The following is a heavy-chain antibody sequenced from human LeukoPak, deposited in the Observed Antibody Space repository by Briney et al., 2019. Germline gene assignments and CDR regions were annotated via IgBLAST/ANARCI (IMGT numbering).Heavy chain of an antibody. CDR3: ARGLSTIFGVVIRYYYYYMDV. V-gene: IGHV4-30-4*08. CDR1: GNSISSGDYY. J-gene: IGHJ6*03. CDR2: INHSGST. D-gene: IGHD3-3*01. Sequence: PSQTLSLTCTVSGNSISSGDYYWRWIRQPPGKGLEWIGEINHSGSTNYNPSLKSRVTISVDTSKNQFSLKLSSVTAADTAVYYCARGLSTIFGVVIRYYYYYMDVWGKGTTVTVSS.